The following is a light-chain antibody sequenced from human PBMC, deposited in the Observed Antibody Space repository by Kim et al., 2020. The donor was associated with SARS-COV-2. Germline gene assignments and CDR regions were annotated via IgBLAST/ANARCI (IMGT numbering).Light chain of an antibody. CDR2: DAS. CDR3: QQRYNWPHT. CDR1: QSVSYN. V-gene: IGKV3-11*01. J-gene: IGKJ5*01. Sequence: LSPGERATLPCRASQSVSYNLAWYQQKPGQAPRLLIADASNRATGIPARFSGSGSGTDFTLTISSLEPEDFAVYYCQQRYNWPHTFGQGTRLEIK.